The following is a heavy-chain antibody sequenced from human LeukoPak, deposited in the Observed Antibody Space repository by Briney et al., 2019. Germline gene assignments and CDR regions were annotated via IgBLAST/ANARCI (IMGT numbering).Heavy chain of an antibody. J-gene: IGHJ4*01. CDR1: GASINNNF. D-gene: IGHD3-22*01. CDR3: ARHRDYYDT. V-gene: IGHV4-59*08. CDR2: IYSSGSA. Sequence: SETLSLTCTVSGASINNNFWTWIRRPPGKGLEWIGYIYSSGSANYNPSLKSRVIISGDTSKNQISLNLTSVTAADTAVYFCARHRDYYDTWGHGTLVTVSS.